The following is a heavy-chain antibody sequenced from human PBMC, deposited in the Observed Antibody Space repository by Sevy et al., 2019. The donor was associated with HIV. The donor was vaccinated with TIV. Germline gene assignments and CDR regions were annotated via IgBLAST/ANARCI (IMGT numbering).Heavy chain of an antibody. CDR3: AVTKDYYDSSGYPFDY. V-gene: IGHV1-24*01. J-gene: IGHJ4*02. Sequence: ASVKVSCKVSGYTLSQFAMHWVRQAPGKGLEWMATFDPEDDETIYAQRLQGRVTMTEDTSTDTAYMELSSLRSDDTAVYYCAVTKDYYDSSGYPFDYWGQGSLVTVSS. D-gene: IGHD3-22*01. CDR2: FDPEDDET. CDR1: GYTLSQFA.